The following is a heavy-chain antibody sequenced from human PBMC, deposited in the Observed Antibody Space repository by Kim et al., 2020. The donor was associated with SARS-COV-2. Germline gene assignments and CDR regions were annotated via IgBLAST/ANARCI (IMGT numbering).Heavy chain of an antibody. D-gene: IGHD1-26*01. J-gene: IGHJ4*02. Sequence: SETLSLTCSVSGASISNRDYYWGWIRQPPGKGLEWIGSIYYTGTTYYNPSLESRLTISVDTSKKQFSLKLNSVTAADTAVYYCAKSGSYFTSYYFDSWGQGTLVTVSS. V-gene: IGHV4-39*07. CDR3: AKSGSYFTSYYFDS. CDR1: GASISNRDYY. CDR2: IYYTGTT.